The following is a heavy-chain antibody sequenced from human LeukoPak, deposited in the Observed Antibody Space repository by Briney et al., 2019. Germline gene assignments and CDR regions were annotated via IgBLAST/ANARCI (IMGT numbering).Heavy chain of an antibody. CDR1: GVSISSGNFC. CDR3: ARDRETIDY. V-gene: IGHV4-61*01. CDR2: VYNSGST. Sequence: SETLSLACTVSGVSISSGNFCWSWIRQPPGRRLEWIGCVYNSGSTNDNPSLKSRVMISVDTSKNQFSLNLDSVTDADAAVYYCARDRETIDYWGQGTQVTVSS. D-gene: IGHD1-1*01. J-gene: IGHJ4*02.